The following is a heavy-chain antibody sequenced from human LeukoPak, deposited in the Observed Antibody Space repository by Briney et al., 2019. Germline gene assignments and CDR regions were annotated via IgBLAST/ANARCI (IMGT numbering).Heavy chain of an antibody. V-gene: IGHV4-59*12. Sequence: SETLSLTCTVSGGSISSYFWSWLRQPPGKGLEWIGFIYYSGSTYYNPSLRSRVSISVDTSKNQFSLKLSSVTAADTAVYYCARDSGYSSGSNWFDPWGQGTLVTVSS. D-gene: IGHD6-19*01. CDR3: ARDSGYSSGSNWFDP. CDR1: GGSISSYF. CDR2: IYYSGST. J-gene: IGHJ5*02.